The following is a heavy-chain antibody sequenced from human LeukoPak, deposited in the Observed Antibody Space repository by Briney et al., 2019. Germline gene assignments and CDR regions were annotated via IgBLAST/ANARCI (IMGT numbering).Heavy chain of an antibody. CDR1: GGSISSSSYY. Sequence: SETLSLTCTVSGGSISSSSYYWGWIRQPPGKGLEWIGSIYYSGSTYYNPSLKSRVTISVDTSKNQFSLKLSSVTAADTAVYYCARASYDILTGPPWFDPWGQGTLVTVSS. J-gene: IGHJ5*02. V-gene: IGHV4-39*07. CDR2: IYYSGST. CDR3: ARASYDILTGPPWFDP. D-gene: IGHD3-9*01.